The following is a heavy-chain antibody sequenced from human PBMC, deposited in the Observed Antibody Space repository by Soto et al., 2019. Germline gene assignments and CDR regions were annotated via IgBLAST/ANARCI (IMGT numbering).Heavy chain of an antibody. CDR1: GYTFTSYG. J-gene: IGHJ4*02. CDR2: ISAYNGNT. D-gene: IGHD3-3*01. V-gene: IGHV1-18*01. CDR3: ASLTGYYDFWSGSPPGGPDDY. Sequence: ASVKVSCKASGYTFTSYGISWVRQAPGQGLEWMGWISAYNGNTNYAQKLQGRVTMTTDTSTSTAYMELSSLRSEDTAVYYCASLTGYYDFWSGSPPGGPDDYWGQGTLVTVSS.